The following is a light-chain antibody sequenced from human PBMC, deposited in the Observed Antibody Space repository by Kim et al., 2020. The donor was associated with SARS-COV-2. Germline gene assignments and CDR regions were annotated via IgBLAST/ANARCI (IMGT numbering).Light chain of an antibody. CDR2: AAS. CDR1: QSISSY. V-gene: IGKV1-39*01. CDR3: QQSYSTPWT. Sequence: ASVGDRVTITCRASQSISSYLNWYQQKPGKAPKLLIYAASSLQSGVPSRFSGSGSGTDFALTISSLQPEDFATYYCQQSYSTPWTFGQGTKVDIK. J-gene: IGKJ1*01.